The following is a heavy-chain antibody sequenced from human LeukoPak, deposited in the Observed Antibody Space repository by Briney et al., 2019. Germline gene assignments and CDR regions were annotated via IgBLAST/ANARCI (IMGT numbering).Heavy chain of an antibody. CDR1: GFTFSSYG. Sequence: GRSLRLSCAASGFTFSSYGMHWVRQAPGKGLEWVAVIWYDGSNKYYADSVKGRFTISRDNSKNTLYLQMNSRRAEDTAVYYCARDGYCSGGSCSGPFDYWGQGTLVTVSS. CDR3: ARDGYCSGGSCSGPFDY. D-gene: IGHD2-15*01. V-gene: IGHV3-33*01. J-gene: IGHJ4*02. CDR2: IWYDGSNK.